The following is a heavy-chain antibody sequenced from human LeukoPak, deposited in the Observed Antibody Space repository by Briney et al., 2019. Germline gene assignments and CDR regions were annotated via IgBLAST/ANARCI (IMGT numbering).Heavy chain of an antibody. Sequence: GGSLRLSCAASGFSLSNYGMHWVRQAPGKGLEWVAVISYDGSNRYYADSVKGRFTISRDSSKHTLYLQMNSLRAEDTAVYYCAKAVRLAYGTGYYSFNYWAQGTLVTVSS. J-gene: IGHJ4*02. CDR3: AKAVRLAYGTGYYSFNY. V-gene: IGHV3-30*18. CDR2: ISYDGSNR. D-gene: IGHD3/OR15-3a*01. CDR1: GFSLSNYG.